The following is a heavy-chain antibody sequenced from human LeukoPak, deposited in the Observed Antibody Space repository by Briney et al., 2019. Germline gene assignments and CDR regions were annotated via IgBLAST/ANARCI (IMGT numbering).Heavy chain of an antibody. CDR3: TRGLHYNILTGGMDV. J-gene: IGHJ6*02. D-gene: IGHD3-9*01. CDR1: GGSFSGYY. V-gene: IGHV4-34*01. CDR2: MSHTGAT. Sequence: SETLSLTCAVFGGSFSGYYWSWIRQSPEKGLEWIGEMSHTGATNYNPSLKSRVTVSVDTSKKQFSLNLRSVTAADTAVYYCTRGLHYNILTGGMDVWGQGTTVIVSS.